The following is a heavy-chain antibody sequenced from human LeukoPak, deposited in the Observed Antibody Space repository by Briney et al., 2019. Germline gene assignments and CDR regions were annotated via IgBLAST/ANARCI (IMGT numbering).Heavy chain of an antibody. J-gene: IGHJ4*02. Sequence: GGSLRLPCAASGFNFRMYAMSWVRLAPGKGLEWVSGIVGDGSSTYYADSVKGRFTISKDYSKNTLYLQMNSLSAEDTAMYYCAKDSIYGDGKWDIDYWGQGTLVTVSS. V-gene: IGHV3-23*01. D-gene: IGHD1-26*01. CDR1: GFNFRMYA. CDR3: AKDSIYGDGKWDIDY. CDR2: IVGDGSST.